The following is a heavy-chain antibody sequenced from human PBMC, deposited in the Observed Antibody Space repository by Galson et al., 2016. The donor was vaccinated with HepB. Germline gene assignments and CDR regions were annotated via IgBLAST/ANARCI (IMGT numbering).Heavy chain of an antibody. CDR3: ARPLNYDDSSGYTFDI. D-gene: IGHD3-22*01. CDR2: ISGYSGTT. CDR1: GYSFSSYG. V-gene: IGHV1-18*04. J-gene: IGHJ3*02. Sequence: SVKVSCKASGYSFSSYGITWVRQAPGQGLEWMGSISGYSGTTDYAQELQGRVTMTTDTSTSTAYMELRSLRYDDTAVYYCARPLNYDDSSGYTFDIWGQGTMVTVSS.